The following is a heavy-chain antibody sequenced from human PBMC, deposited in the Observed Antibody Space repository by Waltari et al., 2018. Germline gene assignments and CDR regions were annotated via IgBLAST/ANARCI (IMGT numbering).Heavy chain of an antibody. D-gene: IGHD2-2*01. CDR3: AKGGRYCSSTSCYPLDY. Sequence: EVQLVESGGVVVQPGGSLRLSCAASGFTFDDYAMHWVRQAPGKGLEWVSLISWDGGRTYYADFVKGRFTISRDNSKNSLYLQMNSLRAEDTALYYCAKGGRYCSSTSCYPLDYWGQGTLVTVSS. CDR1: GFTFDDYA. J-gene: IGHJ4*02. V-gene: IGHV3-43D*03. CDR2: ISWDGGRT.